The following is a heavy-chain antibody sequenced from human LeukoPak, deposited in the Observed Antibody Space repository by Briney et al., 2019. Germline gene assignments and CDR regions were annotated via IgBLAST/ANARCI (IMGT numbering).Heavy chain of an antibody. Sequence: GGSLRLSCAASGFTFSTYNMNWGRQAPGKGLEWVSSISSSTSYIFYADSVKGRFTISRDNAKNSLYLQMNSLRAEDTAVYYCARRVEDAFDIWGQGTMVTVSS. CDR3: ARRVEDAFDI. CDR1: GFTFSTYN. CDR2: ISSSTSYI. J-gene: IGHJ3*02. V-gene: IGHV3-21*01.